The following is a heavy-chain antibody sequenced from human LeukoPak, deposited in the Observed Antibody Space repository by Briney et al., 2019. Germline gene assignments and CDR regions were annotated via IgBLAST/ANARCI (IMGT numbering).Heavy chain of an antibody. Sequence: ASVKVSCKASGYTFTGYYMHWARQAPGQGLEWMGWINPNSGATNYAQKFQGRVTMTRDTSISTAYMELTRLRSDDTAVYYCARVLGIALDAFDIWGQGTMVTVSS. J-gene: IGHJ3*02. CDR3: ARVLGIALDAFDI. CDR1: GYTFTGYY. V-gene: IGHV1-2*02. CDR2: INPNSGAT. D-gene: IGHD6-13*01.